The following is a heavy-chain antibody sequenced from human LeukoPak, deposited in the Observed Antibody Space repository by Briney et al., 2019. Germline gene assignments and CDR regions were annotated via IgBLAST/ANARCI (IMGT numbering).Heavy chain of an antibody. CDR3: AKRRGLELLYYYYMDV. D-gene: IGHD1-7*01. V-gene: IGHV3-23*01. Sequence: GGSLRLSCAASGFTFSSYGMSWVRQAPGKGLEWVSAVSGGGSGTYYADSVKGRFTISRDNSKNTLFLQMNSLRAEDTAVYYCAKRRGLELLYYYYMDVWGKGTTVTVSS. CDR2: VSGGGSGT. J-gene: IGHJ6*03. CDR1: GFTFSSYG.